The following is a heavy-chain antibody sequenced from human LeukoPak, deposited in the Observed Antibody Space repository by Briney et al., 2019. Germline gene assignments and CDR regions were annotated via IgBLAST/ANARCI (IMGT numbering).Heavy chain of an antibody. J-gene: IGHJ4*02. Sequence: SVKVSCKASGYTFTGYYMHWVRQAPGQGLEWMGGIIPTFGTANYAQKFQGRVTITADTSTSTAYMELSSLRSDDTAVYYCARGSRTGWYYFDYWGQGTLVTVSS. CDR3: ARGSRTGWYYFDY. CDR1: GYTFTGYY. D-gene: IGHD6-19*01. CDR2: IIPTFGTA. V-gene: IGHV1-69*06.